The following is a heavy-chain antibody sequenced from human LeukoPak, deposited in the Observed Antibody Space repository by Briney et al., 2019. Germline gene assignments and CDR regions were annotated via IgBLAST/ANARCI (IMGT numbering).Heavy chain of an antibody. CDR2: ISSSSSTI. J-gene: IGHJ6*02. V-gene: IGHV3-48*01. CDR3: GSGSTPHLYYYNAMDV. D-gene: IGHD1-26*01. CDR1: GFTFSSYS. Sequence: PGRSLRLSCTASGFTFSSYSMNWVRQAPGKGLEWVSYISSSSSTIYYADSVKGRFTISRDNAKNSLYLQMNSLRSEDTAVYYCGSGSTPHLYYYNAMDVWGQGTTVIVSS.